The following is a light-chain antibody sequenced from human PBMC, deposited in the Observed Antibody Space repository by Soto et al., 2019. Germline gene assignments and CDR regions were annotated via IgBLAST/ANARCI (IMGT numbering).Light chain of an antibody. CDR2: GAS. J-gene: IGKJ2*01. V-gene: IGKV3-15*01. CDR1: QSVSSN. Sequence: EIVMTQSPATLSVSPGERATLSCRASQSVSSNLAWYQQIPGQAPRLLIYGASTRATAIPARFSGSGSGSEFTLTISSLQSEDFAVYYCQQYNKWPYTFGQGTNLEIK. CDR3: QQYNKWPYT.